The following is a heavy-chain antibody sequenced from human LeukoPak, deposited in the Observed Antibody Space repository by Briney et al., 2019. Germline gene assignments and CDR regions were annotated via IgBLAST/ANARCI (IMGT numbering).Heavy chain of an antibody. CDR2: INHSGST. J-gene: IGHJ6*02. V-gene: IGHV4-34*01. CDR3: ASSGYCSSTSCDNYYGMDV. CDR1: GGSFSGYY. D-gene: IGHD2-2*02. Sequence: SETLSLTCAVYGGSFSGYYWSWIRQPPGKGLEWIGEINHSGSTNYNPSLKSRVTISVDTSKNQFSLKLSSVTAADTAVYYCASSGYCSSTSCDNYYGMDVWGQGTTVTVSS.